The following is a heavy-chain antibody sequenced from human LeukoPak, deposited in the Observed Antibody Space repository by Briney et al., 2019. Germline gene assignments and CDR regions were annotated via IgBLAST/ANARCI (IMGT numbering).Heavy chain of an antibody. Sequence: GGSLRLSCAASGFTFSSHGMHWVRQAPGKGLEWVAVIWYDGTNKFYADSVKGRFTISRDNSKNTLYLQMNSLRAEDTAVYFCARGPDYGPPPFDYWGQGTLFTVSS. CDR3: ARGPDYGPPPFDY. J-gene: IGHJ4*02. CDR2: IWYDGTNK. CDR1: GFTFSSHG. D-gene: IGHD4-17*01. V-gene: IGHV3-33*01.